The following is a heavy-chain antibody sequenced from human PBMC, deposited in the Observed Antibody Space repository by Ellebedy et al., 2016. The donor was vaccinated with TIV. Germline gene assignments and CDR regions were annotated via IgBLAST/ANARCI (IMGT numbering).Heavy chain of an antibody. CDR2: INPSTGST. V-gene: IGHV1-46*04. D-gene: IGHD6-19*01. J-gene: IGHJ4*02. CDR1: GYTFTSYF. CDR3: ARSRSSGWLHTPDY. Sequence: AASVKVSCKASGYTFTSYFIHWVRQAPGQGPEWMGLINPSTGSTTYAQKLQGRVTMNRDTSTSTVYMELSSLRSEDTAVYFCARSRSSGWLHTPDYWGQGTLVTVSS.